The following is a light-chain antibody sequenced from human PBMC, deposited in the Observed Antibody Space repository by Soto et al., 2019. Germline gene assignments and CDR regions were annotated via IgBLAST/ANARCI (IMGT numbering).Light chain of an antibody. Sequence: DIVMTQSPDSLAASLGERATITCKSSQSVLYSSNNANYLAWFQQKPGQPPKLLIYWASTRQYGVPDRLTGSGSGTDFTLTISSLQAEAVAVYYCQQYYTSPLTFGGGTKVEIK. CDR1: QSVLYSSNNANY. V-gene: IGKV4-1*01. CDR3: QQYYTSPLT. J-gene: IGKJ4*01. CDR2: WAS.